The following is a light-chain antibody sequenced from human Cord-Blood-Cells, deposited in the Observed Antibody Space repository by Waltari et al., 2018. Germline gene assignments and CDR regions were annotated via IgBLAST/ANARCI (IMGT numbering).Light chain of an antibody. CDR3: SSYTSSSTYV. V-gene: IGLV2-14*01. J-gene: IGLJ1*01. CDR2: DVS. CDR1: SRDVGGYNY. Sequence: QSALTQPASVSGSPGQSITIPCTGTSRDVGGYNYVPWYQQHPGKAPQIMTHDVSNRPSGVSNRFSGSKSGNTASLTISGLQAEDEADYYCSSYTSSSTYVFGTGTKVTVL.